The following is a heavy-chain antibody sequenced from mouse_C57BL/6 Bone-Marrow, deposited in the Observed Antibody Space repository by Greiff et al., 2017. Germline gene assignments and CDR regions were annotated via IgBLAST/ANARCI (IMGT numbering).Heavy chain of an antibody. CDR3: TTLYYGNYDYFDY. D-gene: IGHD2-1*01. CDR1: GFNIKDDY. V-gene: IGHV14-4*01. CDR2: IDPENGDT. J-gene: IGHJ2*01. Sequence: EVMLVESGAELVRPGASVKLSCTASGFNIKDDYMHWVKQRPEQGLEWIGWIDPENGDTEYASKFQGKATITADTSSNTAYLQLSSLTSEDTAVYYCTTLYYGNYDYFDYGGQGTTLTVSS.